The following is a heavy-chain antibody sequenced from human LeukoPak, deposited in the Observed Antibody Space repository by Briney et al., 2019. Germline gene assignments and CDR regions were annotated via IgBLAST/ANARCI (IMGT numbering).Heavy chain of an antibody. CDR3: ARGGVLLGLDY. CDR2: VYYSGDT. Sequence: SETLSLTCTVSGGSIGSFYWSWIRQPPGKGLEWIGYVYYSGDTKYNPSLKSRVTISVDTSKNQFSLKLTSVTAADTAVYYCARGGVLLGLDYWGQGTLVTVSS. V-gene: IGHV4-59*01. J-gene: IGHJ4*02. CDR1: GGSIGSFY. D-gene: IGHD2-8*02.